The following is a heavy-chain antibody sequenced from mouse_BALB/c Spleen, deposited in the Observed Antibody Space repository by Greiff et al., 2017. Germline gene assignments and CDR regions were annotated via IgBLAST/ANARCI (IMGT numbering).Heavy chain of an antibody. J-gene: IGHJ4*01. Sequence: EVKLVESGGGLVQPGGSRKLSCAASGFTFSSFGMHWVRQAPEKGLEWVAYISSGSSTIYYADTVKGRFTISRDNPKNTLFLQMTSLRSEDTAMYYCARWDGSPAMDYWGQGTSVTVSS. CDR1: GFTFSSFG. V-gene: IGHV5-17*02. D-gene: IGHD1-1*01. CDR2: ISSGSSTI. CDR3: ARWDGSPAMDY.